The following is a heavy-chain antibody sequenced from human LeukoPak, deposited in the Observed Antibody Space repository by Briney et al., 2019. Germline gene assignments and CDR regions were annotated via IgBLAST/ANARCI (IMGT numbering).Heavy chain of an antibody. D-gene: IGHD3-9*01. V-gene: IGHV1-46*01. Sequence: GASVKVSCKASGYTFTSHYMHWVRQVPGQGLEWMGVIHPSGGSTTYAQSFQGRVTMTRDTSTSTVYMELSSLRSEDTAVDFCARSNTDGFVCWFLDLWGRGTLVTVSS. J-gene: IGHJ2*01. CDR2: IHPSGGST. CDR1: GYTFTSHY. CDR3: ARSNTDGFVCWFLDL.